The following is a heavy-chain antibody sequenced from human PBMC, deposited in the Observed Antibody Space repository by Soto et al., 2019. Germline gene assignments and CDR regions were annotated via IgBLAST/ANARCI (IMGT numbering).Heavy chain of an antibody. CDR1: GYTFSTYG. CDR2: INPFKVDT. Sequence: QVPLVQSGAEMKKPGASVKVSCKASGYTFSTYGITWVRQAPGQGLDWMGWINPFKVDTNSAARFQDRVTMTTDTSTRTADMELRSLRSDDTAVYYCARVKVPAAIVGAFGLWGQGTLVTVS. D-gene: IGHD2-2*02. CDR3: ARVKVPAAIVGAFGL. J-gene: IGHJ3*01. V-gene: IGHV1-18*01.